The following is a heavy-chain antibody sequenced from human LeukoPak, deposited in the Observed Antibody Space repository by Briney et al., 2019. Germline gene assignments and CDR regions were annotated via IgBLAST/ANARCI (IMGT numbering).Heavy chain of an antibody. Sequence: PGGSLRLSCAASGFTFNSFAIHWVRQASGKGLEWVGRIRTKADNYATAYAAPMKGRFTISRDDSKNTAYLQVNSLKTEDTAVYYCTRERLTMLRGVTLSYYYYYGMDVWGQGTTVTVSS. CDR1: GFTFNSFA. V-gene: IGHV3-73*01. J-gene: IGHJ6*02. CDR3: TRERLTMLRGVTLSYYYYYGMDV. D-gene: IGHD3-10*01. CDR2: IRTKADNYAT.